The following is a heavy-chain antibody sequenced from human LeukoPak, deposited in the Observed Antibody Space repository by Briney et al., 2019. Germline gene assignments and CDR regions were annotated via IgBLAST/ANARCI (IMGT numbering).Heavy chain of an antibody. CDR3: ASSSWLRDANFDS. CDR1: GGSISSGGYS. V-gene: IGHV4-30-4*07. CDR2: IYYSGST. D-gene: IGHD2-2*01. J-gene: IGHJ4*02. Sequence: PSETLSLTCAVSGGSISSGGYSWSWIRQPPGKGLEWIGYIYYSGSTYYNPSLKSRVTISVDTSKNQFSLKLSSVTAADTAVYYCASSSWLRDANFDSWGQGTLVT.